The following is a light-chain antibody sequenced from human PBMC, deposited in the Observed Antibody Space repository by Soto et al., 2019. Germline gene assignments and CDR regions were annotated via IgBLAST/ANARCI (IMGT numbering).Light chain of an antibody. J-gene: IGLJ1*01. CDR2: EVS. CDR1: NSDVGIYDF. CDR3: ISYTSDDVRYV. V-gene: IGLV2-14*01. Sequence: SALTQPASVSGTPGQSITISCTGSNSDVGIYDFVSWYQHHPGSAPKLIVSEVSHRPSGVAKRFSGSKSGNTASLTISGLQSEDEADYYCISYTSDDVRYVFGTGTKLTVL.